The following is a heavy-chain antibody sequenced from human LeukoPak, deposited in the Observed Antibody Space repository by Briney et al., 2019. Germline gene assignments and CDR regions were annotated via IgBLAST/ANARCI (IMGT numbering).Heavy chain of an antibody. CDR2: IYSGGST. J-gene: IGHJ6*03. V-gene: IGHV3-53*01. Sequence: GGSLRLSCAASGFTVSSNYMSWVRQAPGKGLEWVSVIYSGGSTYYAASVKGRFTISRDNSKNTLYLQMNSLRAEDTAVYYCASGSGSYRTPYYYMDVWGTGTTVTVSS. D-gene: IGHD3-10*01. CDR1: GFTVSSNY. CDR3: ASGSGSYRTPYYYMDV.